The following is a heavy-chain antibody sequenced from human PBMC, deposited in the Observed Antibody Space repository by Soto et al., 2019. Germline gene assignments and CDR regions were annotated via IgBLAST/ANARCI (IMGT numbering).Heavy chain of an antibody. CDR1: GGSFSGYY. V-gene: IGHV4-34*01. Sequence: QVQLQQWGAGLLKPSETLSLTCAVYGGSFSGYYWSWIRQPPGKGLEWIGEINHSESTNYNPSLKSRVTISVDTSKKQFSLKLSSVTAADTAVYYCASRRLVITGYPTTSFDYWGQGNMVTVSS. D-gene: IGHD3-22*01. CDR2: INHSEST. CDR3: ASRRLVITGYPTTSFDY. J-gene: IGHJ4*02.